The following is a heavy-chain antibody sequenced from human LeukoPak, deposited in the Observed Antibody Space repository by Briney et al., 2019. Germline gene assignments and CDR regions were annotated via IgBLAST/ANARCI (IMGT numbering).Heavy chain of an antibody. Sequence: PGGSLRLSCAASGFTFSSYSMNWVRQAPGKGLEWVSSISSSSSYIYYADSVKGRFTISRDNAKNSLYLQMNSLRAEDTAVYYCARDLSPLPPGAFDPWGQGTLVTVSS. CDR3: ARDLSPLPPGAFDP. V-gene: IGHV3-21*01. CDR2: ISSSSSYI. J-gene: IGHJ5*02. D-gene: IGHD4/OR15-4a*01. CDR1: GFTFSSYS.